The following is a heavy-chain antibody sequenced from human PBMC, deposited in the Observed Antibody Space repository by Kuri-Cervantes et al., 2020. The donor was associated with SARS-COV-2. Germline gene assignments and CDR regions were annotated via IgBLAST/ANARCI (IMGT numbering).Heavy chain of an antibody. V-gene: IGHV4-34*01. J-gene: IGHJ4*02. CDR1: GGSISSYY. Sequence: SETLSLTCTVSGGSISSYYWSWIRQPPGKGLEWIGEINHSGSTNYNPSLKSRVTISVDTSKNQFSLKLSSVTAADTAVYYCARGPLYRIAARPFDYWGQGTLVTVSS. CDR3: ARGPLYRIAARPFDY. D-gene: IGHD6-6*01. CDR2: INHSGST.